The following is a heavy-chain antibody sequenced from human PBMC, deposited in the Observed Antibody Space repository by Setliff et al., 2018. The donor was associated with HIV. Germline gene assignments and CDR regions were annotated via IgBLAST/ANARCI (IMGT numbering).Heavy chain of an antibody. J-gene: IGHJ3*02. D-gene: IGHD3-22*01. Sequence: SETLSLTCSVFGGSIRSGGYYWSWIRQHPGKGLEWIGYIYYSGSTYYNPSLKSRVTISVDTSKNQFSLKLSSVTAADTAVYYCARREDDSTGLGAFDIWGQGTMVTVSS. V-gene: IGHV4-31*03. CDR1: GGSIRSGGYY. CDR2: IYYSGST. CDR3: ARREDDSTGLGAFDI.